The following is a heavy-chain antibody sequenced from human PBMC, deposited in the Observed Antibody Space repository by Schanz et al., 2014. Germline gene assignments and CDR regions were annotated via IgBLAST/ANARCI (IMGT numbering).Heavy chain of an antibody. CDR1: GFRFSDYA. J-gene: IGHJ4*02. Sequence: EVQLVESGGGLIQPGRSLRLSCAASGFRFSDYAMHWVRQAPGKGLEWVSGISWESGNIDYADSVKGRFTISRDNSKNTLYLQMNSLRTEDTAVYFCAKSYDTSGYSGFDYWGQGTLVTVSS. CDR3: AKSYDTSGYSGFDY. D-gene: IGHD3-22*01. V-gene: IGHV3-9*01. CDR2: ISWESGNI.